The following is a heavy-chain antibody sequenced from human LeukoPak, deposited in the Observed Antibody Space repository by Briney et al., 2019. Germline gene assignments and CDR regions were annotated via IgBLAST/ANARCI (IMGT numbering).Heavy chain of an antibody. D-gene: IGHD3-3*01. J-gene: IGHJ4*02. CDR1: GYGFTSYW. CDR2: IYPGDSDT. V-gene: IGHV5-51*01. Sequence: PGESRKSSFKGFGYGFTSYWIGGVRPMPGKGREWMGIIYPGDSDTRYSPSFQGQVTISADKSINTASLQWSTLKASDTAIYYCARHNDFWSGYYTMDYWGQGTLVTVSS. CDR3: ARHNDFWSGYYTMDY.